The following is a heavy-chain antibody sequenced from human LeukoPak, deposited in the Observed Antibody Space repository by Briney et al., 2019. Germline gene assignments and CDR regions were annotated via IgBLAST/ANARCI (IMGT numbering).Heavy chain of an antibody. CDR2: ISGSGDST. CDR3: AKVATTENWFDP. D-gene: IGHD5-12*01. Sequence: GGSLRLSCVASGLTFSNFGMSWVRQAPGKGQEWVSAISGSGDSTYYADSVKGRFTISRDNSKNTLYLQMNSLRAEDTAVYYCAKVATTENWFDPWGQGTLVTVSS. CDR1: GLTFSNFG. J-gene: IGHJ5*02. V-gene: IGHV3-23*01.